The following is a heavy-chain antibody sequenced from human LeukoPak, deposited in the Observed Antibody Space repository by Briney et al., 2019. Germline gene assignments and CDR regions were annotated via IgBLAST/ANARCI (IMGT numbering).Heavy chain of an antibody. D-gene: IGHD4-17*01. J-gene: IGHJ3*01. CDR3: VTTTVTTSYAFDV. CDR1: GFTLSRYS. Sequence: GGSLRLSCAASGFTLSRYSMSWVRQAPGKGLEWVSYITSSSSTIYYADSVKGRFTISRDNAKNSLYLQMNSLRAEDTAVYYCVTTTVTTSYAFDVWGPGTMVTVSS. CDR2: ITSSSSTI. V-gene: IGHV3-48*04.